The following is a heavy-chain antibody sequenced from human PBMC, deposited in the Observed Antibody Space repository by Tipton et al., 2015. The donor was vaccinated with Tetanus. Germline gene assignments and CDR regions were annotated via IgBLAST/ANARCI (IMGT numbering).Heavy chain of an antibody. CDR3: ARRGFPSGVYFFDH. V-gene: IGHV5-10-1*01. CDR2: IDPSDSYT. D-gene: IGHD3-3*01. CDR1: GYTFTTYW. J-gene: IGHJ4*01. Sequence: MQLVQSGAEVKKPGESLRISCKASGYTFTTYWINWVRLMPGKGLEWMGTIDPSDSYTKYRPSFQGHVPLSIDKSTDPAYLQWSSLKASDTAIYYCARRGFPSGVYFFDHWGQGTQVTVSS.